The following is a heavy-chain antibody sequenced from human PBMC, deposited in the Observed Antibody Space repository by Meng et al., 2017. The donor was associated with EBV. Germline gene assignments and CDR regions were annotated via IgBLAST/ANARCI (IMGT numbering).Heavy chain of an antibody. CDR3: ASESGRGFTPDY. J-gene: IGHJ4*02. Sequence: QGRLLHAGGEVKKPGSSVKVSCRTSGGTFRSDAVSWVRQAPGQGLEWMGGLIPMVGAPHYAQKFQGRVTIIADESTSTHSMELNSLRSEDTAMYYCASESGRGFTPDYWGQGTLVTVSS. CDR1: GGTFRSDA. V-gene: IGHV1-69*01. CDR2: LIPMVGAP. D-gene: IGHD3-10*01.